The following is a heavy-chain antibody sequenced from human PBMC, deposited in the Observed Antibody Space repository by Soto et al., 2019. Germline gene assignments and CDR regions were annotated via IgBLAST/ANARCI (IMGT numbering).Heavy chain of an antibody. V-gene: IGHV3-30*18. D-gene: IGHD2-8*01. CDR3: AKELTPTYYYGMDV. Sequence: PGGSLRLSCAASGFTFSSYGMHWVRQAPGKGLEWVAVISYDGSNKYYADSVKGRFTISRDNSKNTLYLQMNSLRAEDTAVYYCAKELTPTYYYGMDVWGQGTTVTVSS. CDR1: GFTFSSYG. CDR2: ISYDGSNK. J-gene: IGHJ6*02.